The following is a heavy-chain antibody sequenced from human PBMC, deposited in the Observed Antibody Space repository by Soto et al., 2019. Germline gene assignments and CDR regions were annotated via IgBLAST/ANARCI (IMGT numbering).Heavy chain of an antibody. CDR2: IYYSGNT. CDR3: ARIPVDTSMIYWLDP. Sequence: QVQLQESGPGLVKPSETLSLTCTVSGGSVSSGDYYWSWIRQPPGKGLEWIGYIYYSGNTNYNPSLNSRVIISVDTSKNLFSLKLTSVTAADTAVYYCARIPVDTSMIYWLDPWGQGALVTVSS. J-gene: IGHJ5*02. D-gene: IGHD5-18*01. V-gene: IGHV4-61*08. CDR1: GGSVSSGDYY.